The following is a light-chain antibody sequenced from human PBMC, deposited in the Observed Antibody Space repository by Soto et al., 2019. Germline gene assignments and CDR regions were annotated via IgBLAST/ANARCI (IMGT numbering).Light chain of an antibody. V-gene: IGKV3-15*01. J-gene: IGKJ1*01. CDR3: QHYNSYSEA. Sequence: EIVMTQSPATLSVSPGEGATLSCRASHGIGTALAWYQQKPGQTPRLLMYGASIRATGVPARFSGSASGTEFTLTITSLQSEDFAVYYCQHYNSYSEAFGQGTKVELK. CDR2: GAS. CDR1: HGIGTA.